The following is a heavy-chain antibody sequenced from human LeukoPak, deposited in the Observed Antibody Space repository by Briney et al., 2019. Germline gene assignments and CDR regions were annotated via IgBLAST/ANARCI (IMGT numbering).Heavy chain of an antibody. CDR1: ASTFSIYS. V-gene: IGHV1-18*01. D-gene: IGHD2-2*01. Sequence: ASVKVSCKSAASTFSIYSICWFRVAPGQGLEWMGWISAYNGNTNYAHNLQGRVTMTTDTSTSTAYMELKTLSSHYTAVSSDDTAFWSYGSSTSCNDAFDIWGQGTMVTVSS. CDR3: DTAFWSYGSSTSCNDAFDI. CDR2: ISAYNGNT. J-gene: IGHJ3*02.